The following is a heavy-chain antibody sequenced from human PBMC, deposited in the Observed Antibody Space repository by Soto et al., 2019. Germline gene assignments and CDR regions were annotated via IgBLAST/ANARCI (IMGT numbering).Heavy chain of an antibody. CDR2: INPNSGGT. CDR1: GYTFTGYY. CDR3: AREGAYYDFWSGYLNWFDT. J-gene: IGHJ5*02. D-gene: IGHD3-3*01. Sequence: ASVKVSCKASGYTFTGYYMHWVRQAPGQGLEWMGWINPNSGGTNYAQKFQGWVTMTRDTSISTAYMELSRLRSDDTAVYYCAREGAYYDFWSGYLNWFDTWGQGTLVTVSS. V-gene: IGHV1-2*04.